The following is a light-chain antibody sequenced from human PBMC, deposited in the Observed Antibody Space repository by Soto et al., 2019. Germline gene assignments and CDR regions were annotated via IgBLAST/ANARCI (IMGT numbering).Light chain of an antibody. V-gene: IGKV1-39*01. CDR1: QTISTY. CDR3: QQSYSTPYT. J-gene: IGKJ2*01. Sequence: DIQMTQSPSSLSASVGDRVTLTCRASQTISTYLNWYQQRPGKAPKLLIYGASSLQSGVPSRFSGSGSGTDFTLTISSLQPEDFATYFCQQSYSTPYTFGQGTKVEIK. CDR2: GAS.